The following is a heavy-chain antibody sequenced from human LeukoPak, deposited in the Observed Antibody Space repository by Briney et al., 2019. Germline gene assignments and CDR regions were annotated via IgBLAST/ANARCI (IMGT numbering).Heavy chain of an antibody. Sequence: ASVKVSCKASGGTFSSYAMHWVRQAPGQGLEWMGWINPNSGGTNYAQKFQGRVTMTRDTSISTAYMELSRLTSDDTAVYFCARETYYSSGNVYNRIDYWGQGTLVTVSS. CDR2: INPNSGGT. CDR3: ARETYYSSGNVYNRIDY. V-gene: IGHV1-2*02. J-gene: IGHJ4*02. CDR1: GGTFSSYA. D-gene: IGHD3-10*01.